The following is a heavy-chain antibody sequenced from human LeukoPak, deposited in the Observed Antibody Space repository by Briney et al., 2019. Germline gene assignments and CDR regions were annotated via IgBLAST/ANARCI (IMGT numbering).Heavy chain of an antibody. D-gene: IGHD3-22*01. CDR1: GGSFSGYY. J-gene: IGHJ5*02. V-gene: IGHV4-34*01. Sequence: PSETLSLTCAVYGGSFSGYYWSWIRQPPGKGLEWIGEINHSGSTNYNPSLKSRVTISVDTSKNQFSLKLSSVTAADTAVYYCAIYDSSGYYGADNWFDPWGQGTLVTVSS. CDR2: INHSGST. CDR3: AIYDSSGYYGADNWFDP.